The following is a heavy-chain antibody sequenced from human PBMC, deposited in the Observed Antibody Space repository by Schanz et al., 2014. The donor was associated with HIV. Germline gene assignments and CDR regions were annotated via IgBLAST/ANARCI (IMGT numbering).Heavy chain of an antibody. CDR2: INHSGRA. Sequence: QVQLQESGPGLVKPSQTLSLTCSVSGGSISSGGYYWSWIRQHPGKGLEWIGEINHSGRASIPPSLRSRVPMSVDTSKNQFSLKLKSVTAADTAVYFCARGDFGGNSVDYWGHGNLVTVSS. J-gene: IGHJ4*01. CDR3: ARGDFGGNSVDY. CDR1: GGSISSGGYY. D-gene: IGHD2-21*02. V-gene: IGHV4-31*03.